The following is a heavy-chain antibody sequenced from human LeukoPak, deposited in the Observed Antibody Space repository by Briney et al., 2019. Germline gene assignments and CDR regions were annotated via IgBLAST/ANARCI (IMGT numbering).Heavy chain of an antibody. CDR1: GFTFSDYY. J-gene: IGHJ4*02. CDR3: ASERQDHGDYVYF. V-gene: IGHV3-11*04. CDR2: ISSSGSTI. Sequence: GGSLRLSCAASGFTFSDYYMSWIRQAPGKGLEWVSYISSSGSTIYYADSVKGRFTISRDNAKNSLYLHMNSLRAEDTAVYYCASERQDHGDYVYFWGQGTLVTVSS. D-gene: IGHD4-17*01.